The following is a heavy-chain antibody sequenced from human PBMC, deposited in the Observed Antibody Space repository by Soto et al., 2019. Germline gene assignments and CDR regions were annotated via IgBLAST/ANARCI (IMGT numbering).Heavy chain of an antibody. V-gene: IGHV3-30*18. D-gene: IGHD2-2*01. CDR2: IAYDGSNK. CDR1: GFTFSSYG. Sequence: QVQLVESGGGVVQPGRSLRLSCVASGFTFSSYGMHWVRQAPGKGLEWVAVIAYDGSNKYYEDSVKGRFTISRDNSTNTLYLQMNSLRAEDTAVYYGAKDNCISTSCYRLYNWFDPWGQGTLVTVSS. CDR3: AKDNCISTSCYRLYNWFDP. J-gene: IGHJ5*02.